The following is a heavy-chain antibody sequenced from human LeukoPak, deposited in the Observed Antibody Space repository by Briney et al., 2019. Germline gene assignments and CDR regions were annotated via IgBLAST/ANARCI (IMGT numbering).Heavy chain of an antibody. CDR3: AKDMGGLSIAAAGY. V-gene: IGHV3-30*02. CDR1: GFTLSSYG. CDR2: IRYDGSNK. D-gene: IGHD6-13*01. Sequence: GGSLRLSCAASGFTLSSYGMHWVRQAPGKGLEWVAFIRYDGSNKYYADSAKGRFTISRDNSKNTLYLQMNSLRAEDTAVYYCAKDMGGLSIAAAGYWGQATLVTVSS. J-gene: IGHJ4*02.